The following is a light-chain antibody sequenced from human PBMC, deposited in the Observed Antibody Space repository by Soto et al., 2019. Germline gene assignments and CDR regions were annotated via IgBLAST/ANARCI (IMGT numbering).Light chain of an antibody. V-gene: IGKV3-11*01. CDR1: QSVSSY. J-gene: IGKJ4*01. CDR2: DAS. Sequence: EIVLTQSPATLSLSPGERATLSCRASQSVSSYLAWYQQKPGQAPRLLIYDASTRATGIPARFSGSGSGTDFTLTSSSLEPEDFAVYYCQQRRNWPRTFGGGTKVEIK. CDR3: QQRRNWPRT.